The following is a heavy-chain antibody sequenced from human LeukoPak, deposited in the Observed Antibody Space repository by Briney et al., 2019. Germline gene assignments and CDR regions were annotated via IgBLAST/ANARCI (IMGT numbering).Heavy chain of an antibody. D-gene: IGHD4-11*01. CDR3: ANPPTVTSFDY. CDR1: EFIVSINY. Sequence: GGSLRLSCAASEFIVSINYMTWVRQAPGKGLEWVSLIYSRGDTKYADSVKGRFTISRDNSKNTLYLQMSSLRTEDTAVYYCANPPTVTSFDYWGQGTLVTVSS. J-gene: IGHJ4*02. CDR2: IYSRGDT. V-gene: IGHV3-53*01.